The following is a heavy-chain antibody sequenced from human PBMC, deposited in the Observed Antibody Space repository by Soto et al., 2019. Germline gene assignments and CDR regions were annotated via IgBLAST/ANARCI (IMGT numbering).Heavy chain of an antibody. V-gene: IGHV3-30*18. D-gene: IGHD3-16*02. J-gene: IGHJ4*02. CDR2: ISYDGSNK. Sequence: GVPLRVSCGAAGFTISSYGRHRVRKAPGKGLEWVAVISYDGSNKYYADSVKGRFTISRDNSKNTLYLQMNSLRAEDTAVYYCAKSHRSGVVGPLGYWGQGTLVTVSS. CDR1: GFTISSYG. CDR3: AKSHRSGVVGPLGY.